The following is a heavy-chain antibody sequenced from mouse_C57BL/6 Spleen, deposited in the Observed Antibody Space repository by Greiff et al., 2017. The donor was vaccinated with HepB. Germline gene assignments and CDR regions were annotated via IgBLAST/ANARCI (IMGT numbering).Heavy chain of an antibody. CDR3: ARLGLAMDY. V-gene: IGHV7-3*01. CDR1: GFTFTDYY. Sequence: EVKLQESGGGLVQPGGSLSLSCAASGFTFTDYYMSWVRQPPGKALEWLGFIRNKANGYTTEYSASVKGRFTISRDNSQSILYLQMNALRAEDSATYYCARLGLAMDYWGQGTSVTVSS. D-gene: IGHD2-13*01. J-gene: IGHJ4*01. CDR2: IRNKANGYTT.